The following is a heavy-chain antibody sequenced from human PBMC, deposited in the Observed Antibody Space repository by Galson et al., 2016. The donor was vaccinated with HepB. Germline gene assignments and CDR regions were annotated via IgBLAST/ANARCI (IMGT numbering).Heavy chain of an antibody. CDR2: TYYKSRWYT. V-gene: IGHV6-1*01. CDR1: GDSVSSNTAD. CDR3: ARGQLPPSCGHDCSTLESYLDH. Sequence: CAISGDSVSSNTADWNWIRQSPSRGLEWLGRTYYKSRWYTNYGVSVTSRISISPDTSKNQFSLQLNSVTPEDTCIYYCARGQLPPSCGHDCSTLESYLDHWGQGTLVTVSA. J-gene: IGHJ4*03. D-gene: IGHD2-21*01.